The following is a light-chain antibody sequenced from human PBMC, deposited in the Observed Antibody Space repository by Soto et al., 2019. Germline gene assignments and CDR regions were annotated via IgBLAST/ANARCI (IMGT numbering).Light chain of an antibody. Sequence: EVVLTQSPGTLSLSAGERATLFCRASQSLTNNYLAWYRQKPGQVPRLLIYGASSRVAGVSDRFSGSGSGTDFALTISRLEPEDSAVYYCQQYGGSPLVTFGGGTKVEI. CDR2: GAS. CDR3: QQYGGSPLVT. V-gene: IGKV3-20*01. J-gene: IGKJ4*01. CDR1: QSLTNNY.